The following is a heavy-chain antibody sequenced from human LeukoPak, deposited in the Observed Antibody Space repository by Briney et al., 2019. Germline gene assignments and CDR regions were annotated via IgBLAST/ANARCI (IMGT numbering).Heavy chain of an antibody. Sequence: GGSLRLSCAAAGFTFSSYGMNWGRQAAGKGLEWVAFIRYDGGNKYYADSVKGRFTISRDSSKNTLYLQMSSLRADDTAVYYCAKGEADLDYWGQGTLVTVSS. CDR1: GFTFSSYG. CDR3: AKGEADLDY. D-gene: IGHD1-26*01. V-gene: IGHV3-30*02. CDR2: IRYDGGNK. J-gene: IGHJ4*02.